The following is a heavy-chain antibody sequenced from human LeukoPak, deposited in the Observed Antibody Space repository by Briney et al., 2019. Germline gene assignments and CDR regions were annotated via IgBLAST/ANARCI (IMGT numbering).Heavy chain of an antibody. CDR3: ARGELWFGFDP. CDR1: GGSFSGYY. Sequence: PSETLSLTCAVYGGSFSGYYWSWIRQPPGKGLEWIGEINHSGSTNYNPSLKSRVTISVDTSKNQFSLKLSSVTAADTAVYYCARGELWFGFDPWGQGTLVTVSS. D-gene: IGHD3-10*01. J-gene: IGHJ5*02. V-gene: IGHV4-34*01. CDR2: INHSGST.